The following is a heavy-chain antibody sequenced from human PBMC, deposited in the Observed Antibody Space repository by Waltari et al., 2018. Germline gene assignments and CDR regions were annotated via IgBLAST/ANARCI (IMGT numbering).Heavy chain of an antibody. V-gene: IGHV4-61*09. CDR1: GGSISSGSYY. CDR2: IYTSGST. Sequence: QVQLQESGPGLVKPSQTLSLTCTVSGGSISSGSYYWSWIRQPAGKGLEWIGYIYTSGSTNYNPSLKSRVTISVDTSKNQFSLKLSSVTAADTAVYYCATRYCSGGSCYRYWYFDLWGRGTLVTVSS. J-gene: IGHJ2*01. D-gene: IGHD2-15*01. CDR3: ATRYCSGGSCYRYWYFDL.